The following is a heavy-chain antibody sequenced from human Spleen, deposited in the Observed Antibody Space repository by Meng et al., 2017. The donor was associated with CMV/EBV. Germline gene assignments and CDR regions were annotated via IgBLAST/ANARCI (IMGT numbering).Heavy chain of an antibody. CDR2: INPNSGGT. V-gene: IGHV1-2*02. CDR1: GYTFTAYY. D-gene: IGHD3-22*01. Sequence: ASVKVSCKASGYTFTAYYMHWVRQAPGQGLEWMGWINPNSGGTKYAQNFQGRVTMTRDTSMSTAYMELSRLRSEDTAVYFCARGAYHGSRGYLTLNYWGQGTLVTVS. CDR3: ARGAYHGSRGYLTLNY. J-gene: IGHJ4*02.